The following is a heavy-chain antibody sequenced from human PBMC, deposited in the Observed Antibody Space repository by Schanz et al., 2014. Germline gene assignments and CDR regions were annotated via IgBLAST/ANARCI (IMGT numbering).Heavy chain of an antibody. CDR3: ARDGVDAAAGGNY. Sequence: QVQLVQSGAEVKKPGASVKVSCKASGYTFTSYGISWVRQAPGQGLEWMGIVNPSGGSTTYAQKFQGRVTMTRDTSTSTVYMELSSLRSEDTAVYYCARDGVDAAAGGNYWGQGTLVTVSS. V-gene: IGHV1-46*03. CDR1: GYTFTSYG. J-gene: IGHJ4*02. D-gene: IGHD6-13*01. CDR2: VNPSGGST.